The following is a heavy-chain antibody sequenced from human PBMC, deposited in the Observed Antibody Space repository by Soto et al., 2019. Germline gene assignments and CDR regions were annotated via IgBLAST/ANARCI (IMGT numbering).Heavy chain of an antibody. Sequence: SVKVSCKASGYTFTSYGISWVRQAPGQGLEWMGWISAYNGNTNYAQKLQGRVTMTTDTSTSTAYMELRSLRSDDTAVYYCARDSLPQLRWTDSSGYYVFDYWGQGTLVTVSS. CDR3: ARDSLPQLRWTDSSGYYVFDY. D-gene: IGHD3-22*01. CDR2: ISAYNGNT. CDR1: GYTFTSYG. V-gene: IGHV1-18*04. J-gene: IGHJ4*02.